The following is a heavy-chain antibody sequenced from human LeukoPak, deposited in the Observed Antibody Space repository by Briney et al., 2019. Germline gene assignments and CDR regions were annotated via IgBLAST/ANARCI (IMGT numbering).Heavy chain of an antibody. Sequence: GGSLRLSCAASGFTFSSYSMNWVRQAPGKGLEWVSSISSSSSYIYYADSVKGRSTISRDNTKNSLYLQMNSLRAEDTAVYYCARESNYGYGMDVWGQGTTVTVSS. CDR3: ARESNYGYGMDV. D-gene: IGHD3-10*01. CDR1: GFTFSSYS. V-gene: IGHV3-21*01. J-gene: IGHJ6*02. CDR2: ISSSSSYI.